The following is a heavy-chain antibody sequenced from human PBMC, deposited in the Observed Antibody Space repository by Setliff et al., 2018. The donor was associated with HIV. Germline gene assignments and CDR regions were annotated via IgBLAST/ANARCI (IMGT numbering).Heavy chain of an antibody. D-gene: IGHD2-21*01. V-gene: IGHV1-69*10. CDR2: IIPILGIA. CDR1: GGTFSSYA. Sequence: GASVKVSCKASGGTFSSYAISWVRQAPGQGLEWMGGIIPILGIANYAQKFQGRVTITADKSTSTAYMELSGLRSEDTAVYYCARLSIPAYYYMDVWGKGTTVTVSS. J-gene: IGHJ6*03. CDR3: ARLSIPAYYYMDV.